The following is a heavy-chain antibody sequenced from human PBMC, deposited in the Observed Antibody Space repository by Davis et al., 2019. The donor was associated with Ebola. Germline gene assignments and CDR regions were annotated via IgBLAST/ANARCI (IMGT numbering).Heavy chain of an antibody. CDR3: AKDPWYYYYGMDV. J-gene: IGHJ6*02. CDR1: GFTFSSYG. Sequence: PGGSLRLSCAASGFTFSSYGMHWVRQAPGKGLAWVAVIWYDGSNKYYADSVTGRFTISRDNSKNTLYLQMNSLRAEDTAVYYCAKDPWYYYYGMDVWGQGTTVTVSS. V-gene: IGHV3-30*02. CDR2: IWYDGSNK.